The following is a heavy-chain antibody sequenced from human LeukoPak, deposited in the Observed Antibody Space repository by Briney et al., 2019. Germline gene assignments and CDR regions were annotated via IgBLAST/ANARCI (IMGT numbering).Heavy chain of an antibody. V-gene: IGHV3-30*02. CDR3: AREDYGDLDY. CDR2: IRYDGSIK. CDR1: GFTFSSYG. Sequence: GGSLRLSCAPSGFTFSSYGMHWARQAPGKGLEWVAFIRYDGSIKYYADSVKGRFTISRDNSKNTLYLQLNSLRAEDTAIYYRAREDYGDLDYWGQGTLVTVSS. J-gene: IGHJ4*02. D-gene: IGHD4-17*01.